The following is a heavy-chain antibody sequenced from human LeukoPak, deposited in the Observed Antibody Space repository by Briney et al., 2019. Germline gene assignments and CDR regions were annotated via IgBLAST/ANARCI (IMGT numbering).Heavy chain of an antibody. D-gene: IGHD2-21*01. CDR3: ARVAKLIDAFDI. V-gene: IGHV1-18*04. Sequence: ASVKVSCKASGYIFTGYYMHWVRQAPGQGLEWMGWISAYNGNTNYAQKLQGRVTMTTDTSTSTAYMELRSLRSDDTAVYYCARVAKLIDAFDIWGQGTMVTVSS. CDR2: ISAYNGNT. CDR1: GYIFTGYY. J-gene: IGHJ3*02.